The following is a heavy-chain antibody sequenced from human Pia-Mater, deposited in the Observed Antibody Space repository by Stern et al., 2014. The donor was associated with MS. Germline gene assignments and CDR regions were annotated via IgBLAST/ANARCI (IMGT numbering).Heavy chain of an antibody. CDR1: GDTFSSYA. V-gene: IGHV1-69*01. CDR3: ALRRSYYVY. Sequence: VQLVESGAEVKKPGSSVKVSCKASGDTFSSYALSWVRQAPGQGLEWMGGLIPFFGATRYAQKFQGRVTITPEESPGTAFLELSSLTSEDTAVYYCALRRSYYVYWGQGTLVTVSS. D-gene: IGHD1-26*01. CDR2: LIPFFGAT. J-gene: IGHJ4*02.